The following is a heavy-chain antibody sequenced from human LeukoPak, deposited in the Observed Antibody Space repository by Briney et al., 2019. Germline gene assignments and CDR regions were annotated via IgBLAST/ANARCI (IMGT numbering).Heavy chain of an antibody. CDR2: INQDGSEK. CDR3: ARDDSSGYYYFDN. D-gene: IGHD3-22*01. CDR1: GFTFSNYW. V-gene: IGHV3-7*01. Sequence: GGSLRLSCVASGFTFSNYWMSWVRQAPGKGLERVANINQDGSEKYSVDSVKGRFTFSRDNAKNLLFLQMNSLRADDTAVYYCARDDSSGYYYFDNWGQGTLVTVSS. J-gene: IGHJ4*02.